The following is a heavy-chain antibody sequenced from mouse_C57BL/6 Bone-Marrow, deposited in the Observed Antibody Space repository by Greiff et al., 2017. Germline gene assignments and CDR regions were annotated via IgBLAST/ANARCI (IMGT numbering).Heavy chain of an antibody. CDR1: GYTFTNYW. D-gene: IGHD2-2*01. J-gene: IGHJ2*01. V-gene: IGHV1-63*01. Sequence: VQLQQSGAELVRPGTSVKMSCKASGYTFTNYWIGWAKQRPGHGLEWIGDIYPGGGYTNYNEKFKGKATLTADKSSSTAYMQFSSLTSEDSAIYYCARRGSTMVTLFDYWGQGTTLTVSS. CDR3: ARRGSTMVTLFDY. CDR2: IYPGGGYT.